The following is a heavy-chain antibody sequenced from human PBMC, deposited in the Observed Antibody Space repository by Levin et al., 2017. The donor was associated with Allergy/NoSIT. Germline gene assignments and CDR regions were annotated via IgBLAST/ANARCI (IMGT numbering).Heavy chain of an antibody. CDR1: GFTFDDYG. J-gene: IGHJ5*02. V-gene: IGHV3-20*01. CDR2: INWNGGST. D-gene: IGHD2-2*01. CDR3: ARRYCSSTSCPDPEVFDP. Sequence: GESLKISCAASGFTFDDYGMSWVRQAPGKGLEWVSGINWNGGSTGYADSVKGRFTISRDNAKNSLYLQMNSLRAEDTALYHCARRYCSSTSCPDPEVFDPWGQGTLVTVSS.